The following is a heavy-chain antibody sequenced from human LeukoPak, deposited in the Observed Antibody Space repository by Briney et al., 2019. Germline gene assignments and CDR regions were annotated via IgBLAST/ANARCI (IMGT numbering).Heavy chain of an antibody. CDR1: GGSISSSSYY. Sequence: SETLSLTCTVSGGSISSSSYYWGWIRQPPGKGLEWIGSIYYSGSTYYNPSLKSRVTISVDTSKNQFSLKLSSVTAADTAVYYCVPTVIRYCSGGSCYYNDPWGQGTLVTVSS. CDR2: IYYSGST. CDR3: VPTVIRYCSGGSCYYNDP. J-gene: IGHJ5*02. V-gene: IGHV4-39*01. D-gene: IGHD2-15*01.